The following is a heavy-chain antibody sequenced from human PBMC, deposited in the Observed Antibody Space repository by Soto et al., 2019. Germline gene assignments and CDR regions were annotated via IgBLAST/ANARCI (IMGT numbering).Heavy chain of an antibody. CDR3: ARDTGLAPTVWGY. D-gene: IGHD7-27*01. Sequence: QVQLQESGPGLVKPSQTLSLTCSVSGDSIRGGGHYWNWIRQFPGKGLEWIGYVYHSGSTHYNPSLGGRLTTSIDTSKNQFSLRLISVTAADTALYYCARDTGLAPTVWGYWGHGTQVTVSS. V-gene: IGHV4-31*03. CDR1: GDSIRGGGHY. J-gene: IGHJ4*03. CDR2: VYHSGST.